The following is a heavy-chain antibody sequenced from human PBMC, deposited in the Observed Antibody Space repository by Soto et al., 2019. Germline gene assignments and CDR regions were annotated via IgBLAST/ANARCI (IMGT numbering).Heavy chain of an antibody. Sequence: LRLSCAASGFTFSSYAMTWVRQAPGKGLEWVAVISYDGSNKYYADSVKGRFTISRDNSKNTLYLQMNSLRAEDTAVYYCAKGGRGSGSYYNVGAFDIWGQGTMVTVSS. CDR2: ISYDGSNK. V-gene: IGHV3-30*18. J-gene: IGHJ3*02. CDR3: AKGGRGSGSYYNVGAFDI. CDR1: GFTFSSYA. D-gene: IGHD3-10*01.